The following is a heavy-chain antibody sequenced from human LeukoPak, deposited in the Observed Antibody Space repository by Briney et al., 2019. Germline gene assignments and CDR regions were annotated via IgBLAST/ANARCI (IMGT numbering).Heavy chain of an antibody. Sequence: GGSLRLSCAASGFTFSSYGMNWVRQAPGKGLEWVSSISSSSSYIYYADSVKGRFTISRDNAKNSLYLQMNSLRAEDTAVYYCARDDSSGYYYGIFDYWGQGTLVTVSS. J-gene: IGHJ4*02. CDR1: GFTFSSYG. V-gene: IGHV3-21*01. D-gene: IGHD3-22*01. CDR3: ARDDSSGYYYGIFDY. CDR2: ISSSSSYI.